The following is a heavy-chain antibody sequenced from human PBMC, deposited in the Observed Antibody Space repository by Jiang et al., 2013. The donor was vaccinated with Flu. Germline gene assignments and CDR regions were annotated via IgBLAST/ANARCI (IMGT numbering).Heavy chain of an antibody. Sequence: PGKGLEWMGIIYPADSDTRYSPSFQGLVTISADKSINTAYLQWSSLKAPDTAMFYCARLSGGSEKHMDVWGQGTTVTVSS. CDR3: ARLSGGSEKHMDV. J-gene: IGHJ6*02. V-gene: IGHV5-51*01. CDR2: IYPADSDT. D-gene: IGHD2-15*01.